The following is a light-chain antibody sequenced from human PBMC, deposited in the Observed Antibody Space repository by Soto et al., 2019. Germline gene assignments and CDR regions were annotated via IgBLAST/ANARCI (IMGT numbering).Light chain of an antibody. V-gene: IGKV3-11*01. CDR2: DAS. CDR3: HQRSNWPIT. Sequence: EIVLTQSPATLSLSPGERATLSCRASQSVSSYLAWYQQKPGQAPRLLIYDASNRATGIPARFSGSGSGTDFTLTISSLEPEDFAVYYCHQRSNWPITFGQGTRLESK. J-gene: IGKJ5*01. CDR1: QSVSSY.